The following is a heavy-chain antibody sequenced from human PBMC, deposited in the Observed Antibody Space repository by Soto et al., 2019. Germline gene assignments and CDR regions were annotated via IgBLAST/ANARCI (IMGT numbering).Heavy chain of an antibody. V-gene: IGHV1-24*01. Sequence: QVQLLQSGAEVKKPGASVKVSCKVSGHTLTELSMHWVRQAPGRGIEWMGGFDPEDGETIFAQKFQGRVTMTDYTSTDSTYMELTCLRSEDTAVYYCAAGGTRWLHSRFDDWGQGTLVTISS. J-gene: IGHJ4*02. CDR1: GHTLTELS. D-gene: IGHD1-1*01. CDR3: AAGGTRWLHSRFDD. CDR2: FDPEDGET.